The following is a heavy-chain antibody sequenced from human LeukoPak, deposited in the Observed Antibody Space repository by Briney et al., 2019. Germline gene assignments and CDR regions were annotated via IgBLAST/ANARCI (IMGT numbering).Heavy chain of an antibody. CDR1: GFTFSGSA. V-gene: IGHV3-73*01. D-gene: IGHD4-11*01. J-gene: IGHJ4*02. Sequence: GGSLRLSCAASGFTFSGSAIYWVRQSSGKGLEWVGQIDKKDKGYATATAYAASVKGRFTISRDNSKNTLYLQMNSLRAEDTAVYYCAKDRGLPFPFDYWGQGTLVTVSS. CDR2: IDKKDKGYATAT. CDR3: AKDRGLPFPFDY.